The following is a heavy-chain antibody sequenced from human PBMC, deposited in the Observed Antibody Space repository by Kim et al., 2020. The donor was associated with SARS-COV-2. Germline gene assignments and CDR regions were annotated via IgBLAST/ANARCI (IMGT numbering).Heavy chain of an antibody. CDR1: GFTFSSYG. J-gene: IGHJ6*02. D-gene: IGHD3-3*01. V-gene: IGHV3-33*01. Sequence: GGSLRLSCAASGFTFSSYGMHWVRQAPGKGLEWVAVIWYDGSNKYYADSVKGRFTISRDNSKNTLYLQMNSLRAEDTAVYYCARDYDLDYYYGMDVWGQGTTVTVSS. CDR3: ARDYDLDYYYGMDV. CDR2: IWYDGSNK.